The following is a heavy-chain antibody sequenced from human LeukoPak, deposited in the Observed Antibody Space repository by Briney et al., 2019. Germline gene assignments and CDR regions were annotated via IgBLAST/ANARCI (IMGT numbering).Heavy chain of an antibody. J-gene: IGHJ4*02. CDR3: ARGGTSWVPFDY. V-gene: IGHV4-59*01. CDR1: GGSISTYY. D-gene: IGHD7-27*01. CDR2: IYYSGST. Sequence: SETLSLTCTVSGGSISTYYWSWIRQPPGKGLEWIGYIYYSGSTNYNPSLKSRVTISVDTSKDQFSLKLSSVTAADTAVYYCARGGTSWVPFDYWGQGTLVTVSS.